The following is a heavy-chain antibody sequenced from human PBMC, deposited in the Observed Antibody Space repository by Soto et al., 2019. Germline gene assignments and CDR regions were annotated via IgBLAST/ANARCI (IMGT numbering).Heavy chain of an antibody. D-gene: IGHD1-26*01. CDR2: IYYSGTT. CDR3: ARREIQGPIDY. Sequence: QVQLQESGPGLVKPSDTLSLTCAVSGYSISSSNWWGWIRQPPGKGLEWIGYIYYSGTTYYNPSLKRRGTMSVNTSKNQFSLKPTSVTAGDPGVYYCARREIQGPIDYWGQGTLVTVSS. V-gene: IGHV4-28*01. J-gene: IGHJ4*02. CDR1: GYSISSSNW.